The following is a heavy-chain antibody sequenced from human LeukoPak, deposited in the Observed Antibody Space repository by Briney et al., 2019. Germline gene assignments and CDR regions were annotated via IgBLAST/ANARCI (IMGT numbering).Heavy chain of an antibody. V-gene: IGHV3-23*01. CDR3: AKDRGYYDSSGYFPANYFDY. D-gene: IGHD3-22*01. Sequence: GGSLRLSCAASGFTFSSYAMSWVRQAPGKGLEWVSVISGSNGSTYYADSVKGRFTISRDNSKNTLYLQMNSLRAEDTAVYYCAKDRGYYDSSGYFPANYFDYWGQRTLVTVSS. J-gene: IGHJ4*02. CDR1: GFTFSSYA. CDR2: ISGSNGST.